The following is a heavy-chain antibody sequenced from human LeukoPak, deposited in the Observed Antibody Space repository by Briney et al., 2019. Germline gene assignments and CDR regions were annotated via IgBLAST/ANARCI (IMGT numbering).Heavy chain of an antibody. CDR1: GFTFNTFW. D-gene: IGHD3-16*01. CDR3: ARDGGDLWPLDE. V-gene: IGHV3-7*01. Sequence: GGSLRLSCAASGFTFNTFWMTWVRQAPGRGLEWVANINHNGTEKYYMDSEGGRFTISRDNAKNSLSLEMKSLRLDDTAVYYCARDGGDLWPLDEWGRGTLVTVSS. J-gene: IGHJ4*02. CDR2: INHNGTEK.